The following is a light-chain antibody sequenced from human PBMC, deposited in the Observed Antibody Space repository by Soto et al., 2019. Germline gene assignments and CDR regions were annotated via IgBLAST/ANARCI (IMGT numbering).Light chain of an antibody. J-gene: IGKJ1*01. Sequence: ETVMTQSPATLSVSPGERATLSCRASHSVSSTYLAWYQQKPGQAPRLLLYGASTRATDIPDRISGSGSGTDFTLTISRLEPEDFAVYYCQHYGSTPWSFGQGTKVDI. CDR3: QHYGSTPWS. V-gene: IGKV3-20*01. CDR1: HSVSSTY. CDR2: GAS.